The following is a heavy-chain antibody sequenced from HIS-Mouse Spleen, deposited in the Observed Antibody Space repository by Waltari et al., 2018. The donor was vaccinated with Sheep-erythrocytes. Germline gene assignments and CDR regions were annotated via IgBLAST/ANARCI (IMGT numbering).Heavy chain of an antibody. CDR1: GFTFSSYS. CDR3: ARDSGYDYFDY. D-gene: IGHD5-12*01. Sequence: EVQLVESGGGLVKPGGSLRLSCAASGFTFSSYSMNWVRQAPGKGLEWVSSISSSSSYIYYADSVKGRFTIARDNAKNSLYLQMNSRRAEDTAVYYCARDSGYDYFDYWGQGTLVTVSS. V-gene: IGHV3-21*01. J-gene: IGHJ4*02. CDR2: ISSSSSYI.